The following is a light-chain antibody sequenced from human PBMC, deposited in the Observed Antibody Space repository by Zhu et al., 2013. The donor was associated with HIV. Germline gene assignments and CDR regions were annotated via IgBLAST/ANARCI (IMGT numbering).Light chain of an antibody. Sequence: DIQLTQSPSLLSASVGDRVTITCRASQRVNKWLAWYRQAPGEAPKLLIYDASTLNGYFSSRFSQSGSATDFTLTITDLQPDDFVSYFCLHYGTDSLWTFGQGTKV. CDR3: LHYGTDSLWT. J-gene: IGKJ1*01. CDR2: DAS. V-gene: IGKV1-5*01. CDR1: QRVNKW.